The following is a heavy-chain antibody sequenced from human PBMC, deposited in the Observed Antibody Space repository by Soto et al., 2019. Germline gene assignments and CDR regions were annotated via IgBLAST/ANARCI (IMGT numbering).Heavy chain of an antibody. CDR1: GFSHINPQLV. Sequence: PTRVNGTETLTLNCPASGFSHINPQLVVSWIRQPPGKALEWLAHIFSNDEKSYSTSLKSRLTISKDTSKSQVVLTMTNMDPVDTTTYYCARITGIAVAGLDPWGQGTVANVS. J-gene: IGHJ5*02. CDR2: IFSNDEK. CDR3: ARITGIAVAGLDP. V-gene: IGHV2-26*01. D-gene: IGHD6-19*01.